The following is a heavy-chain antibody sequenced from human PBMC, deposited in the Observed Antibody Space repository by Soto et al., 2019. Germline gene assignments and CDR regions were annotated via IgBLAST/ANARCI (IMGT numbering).Heavy chain of an antibody. J-gene: IGHJ4*02. Sequence: EVQLLESGGGLVQPGGSLRISCIGSGFPFSSNAISWFRQAPGKGLEWVSAISGSGGTTYYADSVKGRFAVSRDNSNNTLYLQMNSLRAEDTAVYYCAKQRAVFGSGSDTYYFDYWGQGTLVTVSS. V-gene: IGHV3-23*01. CDR2: ISGSGGTT. D-gene: IGHD3-10*01. CDR3: AKQRAVFGSGSDTYYFDY. CDR1: GFPFSSNA.